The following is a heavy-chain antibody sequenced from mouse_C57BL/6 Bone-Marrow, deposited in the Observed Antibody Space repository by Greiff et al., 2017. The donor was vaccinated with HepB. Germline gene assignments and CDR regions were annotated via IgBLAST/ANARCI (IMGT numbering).Heavy chain of an antibody. CDR1: GFTFSDYG. J-gene: IGHJ4*01. Sequence: EVKVVESGGGLVKPGGSLKLSCAASGFTFSDYGMHWVRQAPEKGLEWVAYISSGSSTIYYADTVKGRFTISRDNAKNTLFLQMTSLRSEDTAMYYCARKDYGSSYYAMDYWGKGTSVTVSS. CDR2: ISSGSSTI. D-gene: IGHD1-1*01. CDR3: ARKDYGSSYYAMDY. V-gene: IGHV5-17*01.